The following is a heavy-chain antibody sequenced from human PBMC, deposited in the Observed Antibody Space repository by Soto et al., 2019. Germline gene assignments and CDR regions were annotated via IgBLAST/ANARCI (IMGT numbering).Heavy chain of an antibody. CDR3: ARDRGHYYGSGSYMYGMDV. CDR1: GGTFSSYA. V-gene: IGHV1-69*13. J-gene: IGHJ6*02. Sequence: SVKVSCKASGGTFSSYAISWVRQAPGQGLEWMGGIIPIFGTANYAQKFQGRVTITADESTSTAYMELSSLRSEDTAVYYCARDRGHYYGSGSYMYGMDVWGQGTTVTVSS. D-gene: IGHD3-10*01. CDR2: IIPIFGTA.